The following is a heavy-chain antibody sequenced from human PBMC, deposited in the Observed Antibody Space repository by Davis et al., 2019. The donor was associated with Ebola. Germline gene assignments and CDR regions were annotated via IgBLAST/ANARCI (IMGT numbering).Heavy chain of an antibody. V-gene: IGHV6-1*01. Sequence: PSETLSLTCAISGDSVSLNSAGWNWIRQSPSRGLEWLGRTYYNSKWYSDYAVSVKSRITISPDTSKNQFSLQLNSVTPEDTAVYYCARGWLRSAFDQWGQGTLVAVSS. CDR3: ARGWLRSAFDQ. CDR2: TYYNSKWYS. CDR1: GDSVSLNSAG. J-gene: IGHJ4*02. D-gene: IGHD5-12*01.